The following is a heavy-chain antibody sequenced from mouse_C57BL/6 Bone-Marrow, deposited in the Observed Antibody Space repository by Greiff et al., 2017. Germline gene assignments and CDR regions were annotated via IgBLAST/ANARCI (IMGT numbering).Heavy chain of an antibody. CDR1: GYTFTSYW. CDR3: ARRLLYRGNYAMDY. Sequence: QVQLQQPGAELVKPGASVKLSCKASGYTFTSYWMHWVKQRPGQGLEWIGMIHPNSGSTNYNEKFKSKATLTVDKSSSTAYMQLSSLTSEDSAVYYCARRLLYRGNYAMDYWGQGTSVTVSS. V-gene: IGHV1-64*01. D-gene: IGHD1-1*01. CDR2: IHPNSGST. J-gene: IGHJ4*01.